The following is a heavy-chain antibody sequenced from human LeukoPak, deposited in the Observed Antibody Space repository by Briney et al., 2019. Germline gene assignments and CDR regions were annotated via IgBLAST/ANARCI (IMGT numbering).Heavy chain of an antibody. Sequence: AGSLRLSCAASGFTFSSYAMSWVRQAPGKGLEWVSAISGSGGSTYYADSVKGWFTISRDNSKNTLYLQMNSLRAEDTAVYYCAKDYRRLLWFGDRLKGYYYGMDVWGKGTTVTVSS. J-gene: IGHJ6*04. V-gene: IGHV3-23*01. CDR1: GFTFSSYA. D-gene: IGHD3-10*01. CDR3: AKDYRRLLWFGDRLKGYYYGMDV. CDR2: ISGSGGST.